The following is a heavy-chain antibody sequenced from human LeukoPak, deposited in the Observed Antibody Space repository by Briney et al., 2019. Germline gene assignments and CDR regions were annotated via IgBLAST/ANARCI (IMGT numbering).Heavy chain of an antibody. V-gene: IGHV3-43*01. CDR3: AKAMQTYYYDSSGYLENGMDV. CDR1: GFTFDDYT. D-gene: IGHD3-22*01. Sequence: GGSLRLSCAASGFTFDDYTMHWVRQAPGKGLEWVSLISWDGGSTYYADSVKGRFTISRDNSKNSLYLQMNSLRTEDTALYYCAKAMQTYYYDSSGYLENGMDVWGQGTTVTVSS. J-gene: IGHJ6*02. CDR2: ISWDGGST.